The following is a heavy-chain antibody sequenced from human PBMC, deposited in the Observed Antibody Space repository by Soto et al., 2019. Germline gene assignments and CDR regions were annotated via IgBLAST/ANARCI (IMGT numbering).Heavy chain of an antibody. D-gene: IGHD6-13*01. V-gene: IGHV1-69*01. CDR2: IIPKFGST. CDR3: ARWRSSSWFAVFFQL. CDR1: GDTFTSYS. Sequence: QGQLVQSGAEVKKPGSSVKVSCKSSGDTFTSYSIAWMRQAPGQGLEWMGGIIPKFGSTKYERKFQDRVTITADDSTSTAYMELSGLRSEDTAVYFCARWRSSSWFAVFFQLWGQGTRVTVSS. J-gene: IGHJ1*01.